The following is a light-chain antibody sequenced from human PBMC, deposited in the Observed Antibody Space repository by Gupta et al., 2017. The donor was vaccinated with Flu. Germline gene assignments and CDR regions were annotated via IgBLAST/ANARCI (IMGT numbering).Light chain of an antibody. J-gene: IGLJ2*01. CDR1: SSDIASFNY. CDR3: SSCTSSTTLV. CDR2: DVT. Sequence: ASVSGSPGQSITISCTGTSSDIASFNYVSWYQQHPGKAPKLLIYDVTNRPSGISNRFSGSKSGDTASLTISGLQAEDEADYYCSSCTSSTTLVFGGGTKLTVL. V-gene: IGLV2-14*01.